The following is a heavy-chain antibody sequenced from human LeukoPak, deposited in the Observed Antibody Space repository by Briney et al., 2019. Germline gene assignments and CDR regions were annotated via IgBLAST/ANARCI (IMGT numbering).Heavy chain of an antibody. D-gene: IGHD3-22*01. J-gene: IGHJ6*02. CDR3: ARAGYYDSSGYYQALPYYYYGMDV. CDR2: IYYSGST. Sequence: SETLSLTCTVSGGSISSYYWSWIRQPPGKGLEWIGYIYYSGSTNYNPSLESRVTISVDTSKNQFSLKLSSVTAADTAVYYCARAGYYDSSGYYQALPYYYYGMDVWGQGTTVTVSS. CDR1: GGSISSYY. V-gene: IGHV4-59*01.